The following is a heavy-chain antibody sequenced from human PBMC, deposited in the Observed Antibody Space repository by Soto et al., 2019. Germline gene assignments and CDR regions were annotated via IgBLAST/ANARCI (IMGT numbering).Heavy chain of an antibody. D-gene: IGHD3-22*01. J-gene: IGHJ2*01. CDR1: GYTFTSYG. Sequence: ASVKVSCKASGYTFTSYGISWVRQAPGQGLEWMGWISAYNGNTNYAQKLQGRVTMTTDTSTSTAYMELRSLRSDDTAVYYCARGDSSGYYYWYFDLWGRGTLVTVSS. CDR2: ISAYNGNT. CDR3: ARGDSSGYYYWYFDL. V-gene: IGHV1-18*01.